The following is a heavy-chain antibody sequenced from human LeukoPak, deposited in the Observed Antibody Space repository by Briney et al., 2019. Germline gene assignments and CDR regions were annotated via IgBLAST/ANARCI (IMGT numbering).Heavy chain of an antibody. D-gene: IGHD2-2*01. CDR3: ASSTKDHDAFDI. V-gene: IGHV4-39*07. CDR2: LYYTGST. Sequence: SETLSLTCTVSGGSISGSSYYWGWIRQPPGKGLEWIGTLYYTGSTYYNPSLKSRVTISVDRSKNQFSLKLSSVTAADTAVYYCASSTKDHDAFDIWGQGTMVTVSS. J-gene: IGHJ3*02. CDR1: GGSISGSSYY.